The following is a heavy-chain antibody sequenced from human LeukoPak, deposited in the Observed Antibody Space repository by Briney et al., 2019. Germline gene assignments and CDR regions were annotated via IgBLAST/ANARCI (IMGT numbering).Heavy chain of an antibody. Sequence: QPGGSLRLSCVVSGNSIRSYSMSWVRQAPGKGLEWVANIKQDGSEKYYVDSVKGGFTVSRDNAKNSLYLQMNSLRAEDTAVYYCAELGITMIGGVWGKGTTVTISS. V-gene: IGHV3-7*01. D-gene: IGHD3-10*01. CDR1: GNSIRSYS. CDR2: IKQDGSEK. CDR3: AELGITMIGGV. J-gene: IGHJ6*04.